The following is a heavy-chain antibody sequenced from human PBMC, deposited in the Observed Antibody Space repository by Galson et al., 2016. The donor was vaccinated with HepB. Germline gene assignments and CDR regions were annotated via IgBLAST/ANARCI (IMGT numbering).Heavy chain of an antibody. Sequence: PALVKPTQTLTLTCTFSGFSLSASGVCVSWIRQPPGTALEWLALIDWDADKYYSKSLKSRLTISKDTSKNQVVLTMTNIDPVDTATYYCARINVGGDFNWFDPWGQGTLVTVSS. J-gene: IGHJ5*02. V-gene: IGHV2-70*13. CDR2: IDWDADK. D-gene: IGHD1-26*01. CDR1: GFSLSASGVC. CDR3: ARINVGGDFNWFDP.